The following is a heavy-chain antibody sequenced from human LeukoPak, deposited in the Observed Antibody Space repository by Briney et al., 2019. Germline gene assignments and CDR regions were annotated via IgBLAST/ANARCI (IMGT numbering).Heavy chain of an antibody. J-gene: IGHJ6*04. CDR1: GGSISSGSYY. Sequence: SETLSLTCTVSGGSISSGSYYWSWIRQPAGKELAWIGRIYTSGSTNYNPSLKSRVTISVDTSKNQFSLKLSSVTAADTAVYYCARDSVGGYCSSTSCHRTMDVWGKGTTVTVSS. CDR2: IYTSGST. V-gene: IGHV4-61*02. CDR3: ARDSVGGYCSSTSCHRTMDV. D-gene: IGHD2-2*01.